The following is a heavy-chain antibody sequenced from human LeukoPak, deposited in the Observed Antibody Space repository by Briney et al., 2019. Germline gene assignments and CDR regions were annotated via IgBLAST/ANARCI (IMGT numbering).Heavy chain of an antibody. CDR3: AKDDILTGLNAFDI. CDR1: GFTFDSYA. V-gene: IGHV3-23*01. CDR2: ISGSDFNT. Sequence: GGSLRLSCAASGFTFDSYAMNWVRQAPGKGLEWVAAISGSDFNTYYADSVKGRFTISRDNSKNTLSLQMDSLRAEDTALYYCAKDDILTGLNAFDIWGQGTMVTVSS. D-gene: IGHD3-9*01. J-gene: IGHJ3*02.